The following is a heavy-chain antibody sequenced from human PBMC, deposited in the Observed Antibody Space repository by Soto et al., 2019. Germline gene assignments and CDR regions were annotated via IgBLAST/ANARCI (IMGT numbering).Heavy chain of an antibody. D-gene: IGHD4-17*01. J-gene: IGHJ3*02. CDR3: ARAGDYGDYVFDAFDI. CDR2: INSDGSST. CDR1: GFTFSGYW. V-gene: IGHV3-74*01. Sequence: GGSLRLSCAASGFTFSGYWMHWVRQAPGKGLVWVSRINSDGSSTSYADSVKGRFTISRDNAKNTLYLQMNSLRAEDTAVYYCARAGDYGDYVFDAFDIWGQGTMVTVSS.